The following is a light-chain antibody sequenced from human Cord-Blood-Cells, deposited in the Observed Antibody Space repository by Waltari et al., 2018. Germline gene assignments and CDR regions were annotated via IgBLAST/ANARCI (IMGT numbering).Light chain of an antibody. CDR2: AAS. CDR1: QGISSY. CDR3: QQLNSYPLT. V-gene: IGKV1-9*01. Sequence: DNQLTQSPSFLSASVGDRVTITCLAGQGISSYLAWYQQKPGKAPQLLSYAASTLQSGVPSRLSGSGSGTEFTLTISCVQPEDFATYYCQQLNSYPLTFGGGTKVEIK. J-gene: IGKJ4*01.